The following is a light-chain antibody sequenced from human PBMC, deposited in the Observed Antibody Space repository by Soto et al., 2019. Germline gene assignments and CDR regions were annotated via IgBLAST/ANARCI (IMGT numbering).Light chain of an antibody. V-gene: IGLV1-51*01. Sequence: QSVLTQPPSVSAAPGQKVTISCSGSNSNIGNNYVSWYQQFPGTAPKLLIYDNNKRPSGILDRFSGSKSDTSATLGITGLQTGDEADYYCGTWDTSLSVYVFGTGTKLTVL. CDR1: NSNIGNNY. CDR3: GTWDTSLSVYV. CDR2: DNN. J-gene: IGLJ1*01.